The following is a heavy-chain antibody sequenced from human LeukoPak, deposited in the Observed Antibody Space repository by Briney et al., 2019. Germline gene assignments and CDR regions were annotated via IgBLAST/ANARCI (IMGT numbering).Heavy chain of an antibody. CDR1: GFPFRRYW. J-gene: IGHJ5*02. CDR3: ARGWELDP. Sequence: PGGALRLSCAASGFPFRRYWLSWVREAAGEGLELVANIKKDGSEKYYVDSVKGRFTISRDNAKHSLYLQMNSLRVEDTAVYYCARGWELDPWGQGTLVTVSS. CDR2: IKKDGSEK. V-gene: IGHV3-7*05. D-gene: IGHD1-26*01.